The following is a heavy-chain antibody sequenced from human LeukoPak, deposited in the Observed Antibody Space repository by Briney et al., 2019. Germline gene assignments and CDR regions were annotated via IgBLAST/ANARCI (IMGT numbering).Heavy chain of an antibody. D-gene: IGHD3-16*01. Sequence: GGSLRLSCAASGFTFGNSAMSWVRQAPGKGLEWVSAIHNSGYNTYYADSVKGRFTISRDNSENTLYLQMNSLRAEDTALYYCAKPLGAVNTWSKFDSWGQGTLVTVSS. J-gene: IGHJ4*02. CDR1: GFTFGNSA. CDR3: AKPLGAVNTWSKFDS. V-gene: IGHV3-23*01. CDR2: IHNSGYNT.